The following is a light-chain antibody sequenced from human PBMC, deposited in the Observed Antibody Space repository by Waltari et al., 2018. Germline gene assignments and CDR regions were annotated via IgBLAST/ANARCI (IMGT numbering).Light chain of an antibody. J-gene: IGKJ4*01. CDR3: QQYHIWPLYLT. CDR2: GAS. V-gene: IGKV3-15*01. CDR1: QDILAN. Sequence: EIVMTQSPATLSVSLGERATLSCRASQDILANLAWYQQKPGQAPRLLLYGASLRATGIPARFSGSGSGTEFTLTLTSLQSEDSAIYYCQQYHIWPLYLTFGGGTKVEVK.